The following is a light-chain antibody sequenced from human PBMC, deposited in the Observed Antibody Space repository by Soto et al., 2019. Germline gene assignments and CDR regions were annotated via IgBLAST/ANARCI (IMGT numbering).Light chain of an antibody. CDR2: EVS. CDR3: SSYAGDNSVV. Sequence: QSALTQPPSASGSPGQSVTISCTGMSSDVGGYNYVSWYQQHPGKAPKLMIYEVSKRPSGVPDRCSGSKSGNTASLTVSGLQAEDEADYYCSSYAGDNSVVFGGGTKVTVL. J-gene: IGLJ2*01. V-gene: IGLV2-8*01. CDR1: SSDVGGYNY.